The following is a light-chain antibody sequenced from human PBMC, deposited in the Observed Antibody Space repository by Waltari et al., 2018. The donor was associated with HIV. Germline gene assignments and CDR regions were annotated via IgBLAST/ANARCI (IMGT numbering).Light chain of an antibody. CDR2: GNS. CDR3: QSYDSSLSIV. J-gene: IGLJ1*01. Sequence: QSLLTQPPSVSGAPRQRVTISCPGSTSNMGAGYHVHWYQQLPGTAPKLLIYGNSNRPSGVPDRFSGSKSGTSASLAITGLQAEDEADYYCQSYDSSLSIVFGTGTKVTVL. CDR1: TSNMGAGYH. V-gene: IGLV1-40*01.